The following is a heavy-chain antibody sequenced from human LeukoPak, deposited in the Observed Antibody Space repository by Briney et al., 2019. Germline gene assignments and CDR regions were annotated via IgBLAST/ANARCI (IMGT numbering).Heavy chain of an antibody. D-gene: IGHD4-11*01. CDR3: ARGSTVFDY. V-gene: IGHV4-59*01. CDR1: DGAISSYD. J-gene: IGHJ4*02. CDR2: IYSSGPT. Sequence: SETLSLTGTVPDGAISSYDWSWIRQPPGKGLWWICYIYSSGPTNYNPSLKSRDTISVDASKHQFSLKLSSVTAADTAVYYCARGSTVFDYWGQGTLVTVSS.